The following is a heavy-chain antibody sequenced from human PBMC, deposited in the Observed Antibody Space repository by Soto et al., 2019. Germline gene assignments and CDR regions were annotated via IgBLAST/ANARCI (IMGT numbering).Heavy chain of an antibody. CDR1: GYTFTSYY. V-gene: IGHV1-46*01. J-gene: IGHJ5*02. D-gene: IGHD1-20*01. CDR2: INPSGGST. Sequence: ASVKVSCKASGYTFTSYYMHWVRQAPGQGLEWMGIINPSGGSTSYAQKFQGRVTMTRDTSTSTVFMELSSLRSDDTAVYYCARDLQDNWNDRVGWFDPWGQGTLVTVSS. CDR3: ARDLQDNWNDRVGWFDP.